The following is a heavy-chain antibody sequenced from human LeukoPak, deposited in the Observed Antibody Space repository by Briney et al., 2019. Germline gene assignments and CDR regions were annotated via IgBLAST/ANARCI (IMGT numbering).Heavy chain of an antibody. Sequence: ESLKISWQGSGYSFTSYWIGWVRQMPGKGLEWMGIIYPGDSDTRYSPSFQGQVTISADKSISTAYLQWSSLKASDTAMYYCARHSSHVYYGSGSYIIDYWGQGTLVTVSS. CDR2: IYPGDSDT. CDR3: ARHSSHVYYGSGSYIIDY. V-gene: IGHV5-51*01. J-gene: IGHJ4*02. CDR1: GYSFTSYW. D-gene: IGHD3-10*01.